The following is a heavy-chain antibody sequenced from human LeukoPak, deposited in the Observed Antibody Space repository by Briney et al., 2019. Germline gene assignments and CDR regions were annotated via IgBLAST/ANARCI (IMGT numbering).Heavy chain of an antibody. CDR3: AREIAVAGLDY. Sequence: SQTLSLTCTVSGGSISSGSYYWSWIRQPAGKGLEWIGRIYTSGSTNYSPSLKSRVTISVDTSKNQFSLKLSSVTAADTAVYYCAREIAVAGLDYWGQGTLVTVSS. CDR2: IYTSGST. V-gene: IGHV4-61*02. D-gene: IGHD6-19*01. J-gene: IGHJ4*02. CDR1: GGSISSGSYY.